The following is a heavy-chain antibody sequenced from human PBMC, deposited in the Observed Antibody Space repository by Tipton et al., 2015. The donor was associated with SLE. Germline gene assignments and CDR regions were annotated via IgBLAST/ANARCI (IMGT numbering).Heavy chain of an antibody. CDR1: GGSISSGDYS. CDR3: ARGFTLGDSAAAFDY. Sequence: LRLSCAVSGGSISSGDYSWSWIRQPPGKGLEWIGYIYPSGSAYYFPSLKSRATISVDRSKNQFSLELNSVTAADTAVYYCARGFTLGDSAAAFDYWGQRTLVTVSS. CDR2: IYPSGSA. V-gene: IGHV4-30-2*01. D-gene: IGHD2-21*02. J-gene: IGHJ4*02.